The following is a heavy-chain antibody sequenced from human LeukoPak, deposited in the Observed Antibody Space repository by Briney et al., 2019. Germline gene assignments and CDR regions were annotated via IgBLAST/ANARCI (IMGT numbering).Heavy chain of an antibody. CDR2: IYYSWST. V-gene: IGHV4-59*01. CDR3: ARYIVSYPHDAFDI. J-gene: IGHJ3*02. D-gene: IGHD1-26*01. CDR1: GGSISSYY. Sequence: SETLSLTCTVSGGSISSYYWSWIRQPPGKGLEWIGYIYYSWSTSYNPSLKSRVTISVDTSKKQFSLKLSSVTAADTAFYYCARYIVSYPHDAFDIWGQGTMVTVSS.